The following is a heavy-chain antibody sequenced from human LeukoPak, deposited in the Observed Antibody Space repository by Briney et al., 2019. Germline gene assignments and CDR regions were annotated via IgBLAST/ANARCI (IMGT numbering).Heavy chain of an antibody. J-gene: IGHJ4*02. CDR1: GYTFTSYD. D-gene: IGHD3-22*01. CDR3: ARGAPYYYDSSGPPRDY. V-gene: IGHV1-2*04. Sequence: ASVKVSCKASGYTFTSYDINWVRQATGQGLEWMGWINPNSGGTNYAQKFQGWVTMTRDTSISTAYMELSRLRSDDTAVYYCARGAPYYYDSSGPPRDYWGQGTLVTVSS. CDR2: INPNSGGT.